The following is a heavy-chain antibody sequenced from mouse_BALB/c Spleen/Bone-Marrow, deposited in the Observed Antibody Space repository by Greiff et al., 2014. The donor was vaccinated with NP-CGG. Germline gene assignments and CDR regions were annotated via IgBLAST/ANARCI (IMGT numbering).Heavy chain of an antibody. CDR2: IDPENGDT. D-gene: IGHD2-4*01. CDR3: NARGDYDFDYFDY. Sequence: DVKLQESGAELVRSGASVKLPCTASGFNIKDYYMHWVKQRPEQGLEWIGWIDPENGDTEYAPKFQGKATMTADTSSNTAYLQLSSLTSEDTAVYYCNARGDYDFDYFDYWGQGTTLTVSS. V-gene: IGHV14-4*02. J-gene: IGHJ2*01. CDR1: GFNIKDYY.